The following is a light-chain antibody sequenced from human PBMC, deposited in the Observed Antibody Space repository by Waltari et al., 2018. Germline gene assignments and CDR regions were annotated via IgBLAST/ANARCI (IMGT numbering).Light chain of an antibody. CDR1: QSIGNL. V-gene: IGKV1-5*03. CDR2: KAS. Sequence: DIQMTQSPSTLSASVGDRVTISCRASQSIGNLLAWYQQKPGKAPKLLIYKASSLESGVPSRFSGSGSGSEFTLTISSLQPDDFATFYCQQYNSFPTFGQGTRLEIK. J-gene: IGKJ5*01. CDR3: QQYNSFPT.